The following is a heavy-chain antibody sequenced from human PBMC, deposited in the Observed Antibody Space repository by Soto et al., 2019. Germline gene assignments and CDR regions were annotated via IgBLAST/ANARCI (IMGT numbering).Heavy chain of an antibody. V-gene: IGHV3-30-3*01. CDR3: VEAADYYDSSGYYPSGGYFDY. J-gene: IGHJ4*02. D-gene: IGHD3-22*01. CDR1: GFTFSSYA. CDR2: ISYDGSNK. Sequence: QVQLVESGGGVVQPGRSLRLSCAASGFTFSSYAMHWVRQAPGKGLEWVAVISYDGSNKYYADSVKRRFTISRDNSKNTLYLQMNSLRAEDTAVYYCVEAADYYDSSGYYPSGGYFDYWGQGTLVTVSS.